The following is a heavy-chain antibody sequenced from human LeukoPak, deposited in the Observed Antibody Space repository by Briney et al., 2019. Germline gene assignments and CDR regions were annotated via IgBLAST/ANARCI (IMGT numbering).Heavy chain of an antibody. J-gene: IGHJ4*02. V-gene: IGHV3-30-3*02. D-gene: IGHD6-13*01. CDR2: ISYDGSNK. CDR3: AKTGYSSSWYAGPFDY. CDR1: GFTFSSYA. Sequence: PGGSLRLSCAASGFTFSSYAMHWVRQAPGKGLEWVAVISYDGSNKYYADSVKGRFTISRDNSKNTLYLQMNSLRAEDTAVYYCAKTGYSSSWYAGPFDYWGQGTLVTVSS.